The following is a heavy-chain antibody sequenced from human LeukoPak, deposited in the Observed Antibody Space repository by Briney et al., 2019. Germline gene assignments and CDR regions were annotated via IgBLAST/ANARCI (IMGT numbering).Heavy chain of an antibody. J-gene: IGHJ4*02. CDR3: ARGPYFDWLLCHNGCYYFDY. Sequence: PSETLSLTCTVSGGSISSYYWSWLRQPAGKGLEWIGRIYTSGSTNYNPSLKSRVTMSVDTSKNQFSLKLSSVTAADTAVYYCARGPYFDWLLCHNGCYYFDYWGQGTLVTVSS. CDR2: IYTSGST. D-gene: IGHD3-9*01. V-gene: IGHV4-4*07. CDR1: GGSISSYY.